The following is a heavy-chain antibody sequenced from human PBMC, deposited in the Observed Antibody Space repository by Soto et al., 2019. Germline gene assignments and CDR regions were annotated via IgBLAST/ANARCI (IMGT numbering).Heavy chain of an antibody. CDR1: GYTFTSYG. V-gene: IGHV1-18*01. D-gene: IGHD3-3*01. CDR2: ISAYNGNT. Sequence: ASVKVSCKASGYTFTSYGISWVRKAPGQGLEWMGWISAYNGNTNYAQKFQGRVTMTTDTSTSTAYMELRSLRSDDTAVYYCARTLNEWLLGRDWGQGTLVTVSS. CDR3: ARTLNEWLLGRD. J-gene: IGHJ4*02.